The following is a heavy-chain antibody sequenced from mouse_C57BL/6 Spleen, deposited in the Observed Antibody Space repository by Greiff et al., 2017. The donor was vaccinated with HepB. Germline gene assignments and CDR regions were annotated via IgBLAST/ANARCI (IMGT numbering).Heavy chain of an antibody. CDR3: ARTGTNAMDY. Sequence: QVQLQQSGAELVRPGTSVKMSCKASGYTFTNYWIGWAKQRPGHGLEWIGEIYPGGGYTNYNEKFKGKATLTADKSSSTAYMQFSSLTSEDSAIYYCARTGTNAMDYWGQGTSVTVSS. J-gene: IGHJ4*01. D-gene: IGHD4-1*01. CDR2: IYPGGGYT. V-gene: IGHV1-63*01. CDR1: GYTFTNYW.